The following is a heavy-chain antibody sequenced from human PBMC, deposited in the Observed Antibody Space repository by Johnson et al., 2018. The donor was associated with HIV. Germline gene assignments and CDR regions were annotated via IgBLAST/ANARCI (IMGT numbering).Heavy chain of an antibody. CDR1: AFTFSSYA. J-gene: IGHJ3*02. CDR2: IPYDGNNK. D-gene: IGHD6-19*01. CDR3: AKDLSSGWYHAFDI. Sequence: QVQLVESGGGVVQPGGSLRLSCAASAFTFSSYAIHWVRQAPGKGLESVAFIPYDGNNKYYADSVKGRFTISRDNSKNTLYLQMKSLRAEDTAVYYCAKDLSSGWYHAFDIWGQGTMVTVSS. V-gene: IGHV3-30*02.